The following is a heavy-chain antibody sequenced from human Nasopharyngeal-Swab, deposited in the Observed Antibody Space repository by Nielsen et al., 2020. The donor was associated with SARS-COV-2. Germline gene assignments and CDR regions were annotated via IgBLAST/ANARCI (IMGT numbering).Heavy chain of an antibody. Sequence: SETLSLTCVVFGGTPNVFHCKWIRQTPGKGLEWIGEINDRGSGNYNPSLRSRVTISAGTSNIQFSLKLNSVTAADTAVYYCGRGQDAYYYMDVWGEGTTVTVSS. V-gene: IGHV4-34*01. CDR1: GGTPNVFH. CDR3: GRGQDAYYYMDV. D-gene: IGHD2-15*01. J-gene: IGHJ6*03. CDR2: INDRGSG.